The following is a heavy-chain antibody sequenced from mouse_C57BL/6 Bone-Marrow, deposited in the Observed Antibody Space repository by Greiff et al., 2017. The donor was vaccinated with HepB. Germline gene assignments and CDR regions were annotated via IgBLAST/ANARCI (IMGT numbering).Heavy chain of an antibody. CDR1: GYTFTSYW. D-gene: IGHD2-1*01. V-gene: IGHV1-50*01. J-gene: IGHJ2*01. Sequence: QVQLQQPGAELVKPGASVKLSCKASGYTFTSYWMQWVKQRPGQGLEWIGEIDPSDSYTNYNQKFKGKATLTVDTSSSTAYMQLSSMTSEDSAVYYCARRIYSTNLYYFDYWGQGTTLTVSS. CDR3: ARRIYSTNLYYFDY. CDR2: IDPSDSYT.